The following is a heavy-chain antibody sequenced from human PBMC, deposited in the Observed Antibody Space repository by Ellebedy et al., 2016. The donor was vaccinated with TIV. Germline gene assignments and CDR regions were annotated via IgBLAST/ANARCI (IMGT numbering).Heavy chain of an antibody. CDR1: GYNFTSYW. Sequence: GESLKISCKGSGYNFTSYWIGWVRQVPGKGLEWMGIIYPGDSDTRYSPSFQGQVTISADKSITTAYLQWSSLKASDTAMYYCARRFSSLRFGVFDPWGQGTLVTVPS. D-gene: IGHD5/OR15-5a*01. CDR3: ARRFSSLRFGVFDP. V-gene: IGHV5-51*01. J-gene: IGHJ5*02. CDR2: IYPGDSDT.